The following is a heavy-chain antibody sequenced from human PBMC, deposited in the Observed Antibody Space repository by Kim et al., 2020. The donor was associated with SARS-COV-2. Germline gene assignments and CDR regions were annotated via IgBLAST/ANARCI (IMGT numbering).Heavy chain of an antibody. Sequence: AESVKGRFTISRDNSKNTLYLQMNSLRAEDTAVYYCAKVGQLTGVYYFDYWGQGTLVTVSS. CDR3: AKVGQLTGVYYFDY. J-gene: IGHJ4*02. V-gene: IGHV3-23*01. D-gene: IGHD6-6*01.